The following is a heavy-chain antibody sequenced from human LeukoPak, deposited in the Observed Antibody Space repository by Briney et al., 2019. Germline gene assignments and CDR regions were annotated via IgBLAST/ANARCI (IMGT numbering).Heavy chain of an antibody. CDR2: IWYDGSNK. CDR1: GFTFSSYG. V-gene: IGHV3-33*01. CDR3: ARVHCSSTSCPYPYYYYGMDV. J-gene: IGHJ6*04. D-gene: IGHD2-2*01. Sequence: GGSLRLSCAASGFTFSSYGVHWVRQAPGKGLEWVAVIWYDGSNKYYADSVKGRFTISRDNSKNTLYLQMNSLRAEDTAVYYCARVHCSSTSCPYPYYYYGMDVWGKGTTVTVSS.